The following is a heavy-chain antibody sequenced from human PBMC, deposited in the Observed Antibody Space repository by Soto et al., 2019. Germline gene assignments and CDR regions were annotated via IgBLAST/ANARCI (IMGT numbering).Heavy chain of an antibody. CDR2: IYYSGST. CDR3: ARDLGGYSYGYNWFDP. J-gene: IGHJ5*02. Sequence: SETLSLTCTVSGGSISSGGYYWSWIRQHPGKGLEWIGYIYYSGSTYYNPSLKSRVTISVDTSKNQFSLKLSSVTAADTAVYYCARDLGGYSYGYNWFDPWGQGTLVTVSS. D-gene: IGHD5-18*01. CDR1: GGSISSGGYY. V-gene: IGHV4-31*03.